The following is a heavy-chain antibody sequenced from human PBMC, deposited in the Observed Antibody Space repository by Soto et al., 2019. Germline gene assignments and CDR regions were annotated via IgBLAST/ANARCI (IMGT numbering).Heavy chain of an antibody. CDR2: INHSGST. CDR3: ARGPLYSSSWYGGTYYYYYYMDV. V-gene: IGHV4-34*01. J-gene: IGHJ6*03. D-gene: IGHD6-13*01. CDR1: GGSFSGYY. Sequence: TSETLSLTCAVYGGSFSGYYWSWIRQPPGKGLEWIGEINHSGSTNYNPSLKSRVTISVDTSKNQFSLKLSSVTAADTAVYYCARGPLYSSSWYGGTYYYYYYMDVWGKGTTVTVSS.